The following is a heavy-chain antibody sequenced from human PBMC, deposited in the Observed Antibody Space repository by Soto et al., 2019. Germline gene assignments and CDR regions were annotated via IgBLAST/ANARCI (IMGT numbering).Heavy chain of an antibody. CDR2: VSAYNGNT. V-gene: IGHV1-18*01. CDR1: GFTFTSYG. J-gene: IGHJ4*02. Sequence: QVQLVQSGAEVKKPGASMKVSCKASGFTFTSYGISWVRQAPGQGLEWMGWVSAYNGNTHYAQKLQGRVTMTTDTSTTTAYMALRSLRSDDTAVYYGSRGGRSWQPHEDYWGQGTLVTVSS. D-gene: IGHD2-15*01. CDR3: SRGGRSWQPHEDY.